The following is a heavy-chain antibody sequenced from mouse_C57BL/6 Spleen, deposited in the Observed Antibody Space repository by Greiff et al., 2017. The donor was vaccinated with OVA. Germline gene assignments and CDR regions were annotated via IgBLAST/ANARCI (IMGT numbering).Heavy chain of an antibody. CDR2: INPSNGGT. Sequence: QVQLQQSGTELVKPGASVKLSCKASGYTFTSYWMHWVKQRPGQGLEWIGNINPSNGGTNYNEKFKSKATLTVDKSSSTAYMQLSSLTSEDSAVYYCARGGPYGNYNYYAMDYWGQGTSVTVSS. J-gene: IGHJ4*01. CDR1: GYTFTSYW. CDR3: ARGGPYGNYNYYAMDY. V-gene: IGHV1-53*01. D-gene: IGHD2-10*02.